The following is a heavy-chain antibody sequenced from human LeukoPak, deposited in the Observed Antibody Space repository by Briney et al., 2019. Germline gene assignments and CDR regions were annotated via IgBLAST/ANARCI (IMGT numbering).Heavy chain of an antibody. CDR2: IYHSGST. V-gene: IGHV4-38-2*01. J-gene: IGHJ4*02. D-gene: IGHD3-10*01. Sequence: SETLSLTCAISGYSISSGYYWGWIRQPPGKGLEWIGSIYHSGSTYYNPSLKSRVTISVDTSKNQFSLKLSSVTAADTAVYYCARPSGQYYYGSGTEFHYWGQGTLVTVSS. CDR1: GYSISSGYY. CDR3: ARPSGQYYYGSGTEFHY.